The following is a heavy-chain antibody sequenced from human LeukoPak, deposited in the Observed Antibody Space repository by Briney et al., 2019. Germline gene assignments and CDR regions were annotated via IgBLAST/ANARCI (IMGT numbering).Heavy chain of an antibody. D-gene: IGHD6-13*01. J-gene: IGHJ4*02. CDR2: ISSSSSYI. CDR3: ARARVIAAAGTGY. V-gene: IGHV3-21*01. Sequence: PGGSLRLSCAASGFTFSSYSMNWDRQAPGKGLEWVSSISSSSSYIYYADSVKGRFTISRDNAKNSLYLQMNSLRAEDTAVYYCARARVIAAAGTGYWGQGTLVTVSS. CDR1: GFTFSSYS.